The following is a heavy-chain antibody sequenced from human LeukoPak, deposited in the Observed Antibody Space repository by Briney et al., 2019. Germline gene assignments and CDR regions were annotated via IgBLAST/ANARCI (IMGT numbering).Heavy chain of an antibody. D-gene: IGHD5-18*01. V-gene: IGHV5-51*01. CDR2: VYPGDSDT. CDR1: GFSFTSYW. Sequence: GESLKISCKGSGFSFTSYWIAWVRQMPGKGLEWMGIVYPGDSDTRYSPSFQGQVTISADKSISTAYLQWSSLKASDTAMYYCARDNVDTAPDDAFDIWGQGTMVTVSS. CDR3: ARDNVDTAPDDAFDI. J-gene: IGHJ3*02.